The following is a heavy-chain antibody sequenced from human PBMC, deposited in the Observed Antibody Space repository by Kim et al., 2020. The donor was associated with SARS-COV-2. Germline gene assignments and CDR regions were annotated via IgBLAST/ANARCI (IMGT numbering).Heavy chain of an antibody. D-gene: IGHD3-10*01. CDR1: GYTFTNHA. J-gene: IGHJ4*02. V-gene: IGHV1-18*04. Sequence: ASVKVSCRASGYTFTNHAISWVRQAPGQGLEWMGWISGYNGNTNYAQRLQGRVTMTTDTSTSTAYMELRSLRSDDTAVYYCARTVEYYYTSGFDYWVQGT. CDR2: ISGYNGNT. CDR3: ARTVEYYYTSGFDY.